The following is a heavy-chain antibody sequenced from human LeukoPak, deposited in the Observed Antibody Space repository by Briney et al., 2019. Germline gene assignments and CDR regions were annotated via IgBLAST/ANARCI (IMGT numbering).Heavy chain of an antibody. V-gene: IGHV4-39*01. CDR3: VRISSTVTYDY. CDR1: GGSISSSSYY. CDR2: IYYSGST. D-gene: IGHD4-17*01. J-gene: IGHJ4*02. Sequence: TSETLSLTCTVSGGSISSSSYYWGWIRQPPGKGLEWIGSIYYSGSTYYNPSLKSRVTISVDTSKNQFSLKLSSVTAADTAVYYCVRISSTVTYDYWGQGILVTVSS.